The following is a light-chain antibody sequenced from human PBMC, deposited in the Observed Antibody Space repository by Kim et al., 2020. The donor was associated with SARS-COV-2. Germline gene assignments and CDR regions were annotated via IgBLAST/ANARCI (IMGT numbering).Light chain of an antibody. V-gene: IGLV4-69*01. CDR1: SGHSIYA. J-gene: IGLJ1*01. CDR3: QTWGTGLGV. CDR2: LNSDGSH. Sequence: SVKHTCTLSSGHSIYAIAWHQQQPEKGPRYLMKLNSDGSHSKGDGIPDRFSGSSSGAERYLTISSLQSEDEADYYCQTWGTGLGVFGTGTKVTVL.